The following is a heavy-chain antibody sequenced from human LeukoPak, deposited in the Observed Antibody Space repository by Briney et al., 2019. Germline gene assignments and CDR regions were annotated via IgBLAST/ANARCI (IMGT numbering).Heavy chain of an antibody. Sequence: AASVKVSCKASGYTFTSYYMHWVRQAPGQGLEWMGIINPSGGSTSYAQKFQGRVTITTDESTSTAYMELSSLRSEDTAVYYCARSSYSSLFDPWGQGTLVTVSS. CDR2: INPSGGST. J-gene: IGHJ5*02. V-gene: IGHV1-46*01. CDR3: ARSSYSSLFDP. D-gene: IGHD6-6*01. CDR1: GYTFTSYY.